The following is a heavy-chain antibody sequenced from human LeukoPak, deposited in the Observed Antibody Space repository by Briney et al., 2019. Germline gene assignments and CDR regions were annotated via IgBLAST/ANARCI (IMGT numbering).Heavy chain of an antibody. J-gene: IGHJ4*02. CDR1: GFTFGDYS. V-gene: IGHV3-49*04. Sequence: TGGSLRLSCTASGFTFGDYSMSWVRQAPGRGLEWVGFIRSKAYGGTTEYAASVKGRFTISRDDSKSIGYLQMNSLKTEDTAVYYCTRTGWELSDYWGQGTLVTVSS. CDR3: TRTGWELSDY. D-gene: IGHD1-26*01. CDR2: IRSKAYGGTT.